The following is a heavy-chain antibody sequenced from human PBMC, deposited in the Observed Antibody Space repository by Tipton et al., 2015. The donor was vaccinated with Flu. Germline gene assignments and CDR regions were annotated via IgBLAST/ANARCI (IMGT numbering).Heavy chain of an antibody. CDR3: VRTLGGAGAY. V-gene: IGHV3-7*01. D-gene: IGHD6-19*01. J-gene: IGHJ4*02. CDR1: GFTFVTYY. Sequence: GSLRLSCAASGFTFVTYYMTWVRQAPGKGLEWVASIKEDGSEQYYVDSVKGRFTISRDNAKSTLYLQMNSLRAEDAAVYYCVRTLGGAGAYWGRGTLVTVSS. CDR2: IKEDGSEQ.